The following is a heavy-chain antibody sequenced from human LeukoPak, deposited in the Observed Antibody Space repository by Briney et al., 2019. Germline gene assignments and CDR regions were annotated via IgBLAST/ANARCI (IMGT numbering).Heavy chain of an antibody. J-gene: IGHJ4*02. CDR1: GFTFSSYS. D-gene: IGHD3-9*01. CDR2: ISSSSSYI. V-gene: IGHV3-21*01. Sequence: GGSLRLSCAASGFTFSSYSMNWVRQAPGKGLEWVSSISSSSSYIYYADSVKGRFTISRDNAKNSLYLQMNSLRAEDTAVYYCASAFYDILTGYVGYYFDYWGQGTLVTVSS. CDR3: ASAFYDILTGYVGYYFDY.